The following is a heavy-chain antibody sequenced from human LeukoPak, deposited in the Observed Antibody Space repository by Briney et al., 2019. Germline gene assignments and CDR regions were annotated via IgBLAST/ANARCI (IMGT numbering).Heavy chain of an antibody. CDR1: GFTFSSYE. CDR3: ARDGVYCSGGSCYPGYYFDY. V-gene: IGHV3-21*01. Sequence: GGSLRLSCAGSGFTFSSYEMSWVRQAPGKGLEWVSSISSSSSYIYYADSVKGRFTISRDNAKNSLYLQMNSLRAEDTAVYYCARDGVYCSGGSCYPGYYFDYWGQGTLVTVSS. D-gene: IGHD2-15*01. J-gene: IGHJ4*02. CDR2: ISSSSSYI.